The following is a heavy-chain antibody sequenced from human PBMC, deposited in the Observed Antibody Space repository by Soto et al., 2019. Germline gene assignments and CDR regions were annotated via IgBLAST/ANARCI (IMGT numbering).Heavy chain of an antibody. CDR2: ISSSGSTL. D-gene: IGHD3-10*01. Sequence: PGGSLRLSCAASGFTFSDYYRSWIRQAPGKGLEWVSYISSSGSTLYYADSVKGRFTISRDNAKNSLYLQMNSLKAEDTAVYYCARRMVRGVIRRFDPWGQGTLVTVSS. CDR3: ARRMVRGVIRRFDP. J-gene: IGHJ5*02. V-gene: IGHV3-11*01. CDR1: GFTFSDYY.